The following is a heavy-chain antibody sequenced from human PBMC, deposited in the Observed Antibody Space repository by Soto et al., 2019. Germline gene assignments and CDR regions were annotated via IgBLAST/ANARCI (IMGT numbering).Heavy chain of an antibody. Sequence: WESLRLYCAAAGFTFSCSCMHRVRQDPGKGLVWVSRINSDGSSTIYADSVKGRFTISRDNAKNTLYLQMDSLRAEDTAVYYCARVSAGGYYYGMDVWGQGTTVTVSS. CDR3: ARVSAGGYYYGMDV. V-gene: IGHV3-74*01. CDR2: INSDGSST. J-gene: IGHJ6*02. D-gene: IGHD2-8*02. CDR1: GFTFSCSC.